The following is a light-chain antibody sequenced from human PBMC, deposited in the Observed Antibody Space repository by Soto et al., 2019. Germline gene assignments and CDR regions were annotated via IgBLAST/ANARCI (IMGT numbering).Light chain of an antibody. CDR2: RAS. Sequence: DIQMTQSPSTLSASVGDRVTITCRASQSISPWLAWYQQKPGKAPKLLIYRASTLESGVPSRFSGSGSATEFTLTISSLQPDDFATYYFHQYRASPCTFGQGPKVEIK. V-gene: IGKV1-5*03. CDR3: HQYRASPCT. J-gene: IGKJ1*01. CDR1: QSISPW.